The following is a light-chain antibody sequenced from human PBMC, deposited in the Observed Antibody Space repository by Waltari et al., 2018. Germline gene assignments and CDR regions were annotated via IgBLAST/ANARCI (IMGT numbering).Light chain of an antibody. CDR2: DVS. Sequence: QSVLTQPASVSGSPGQSITVSCIGTSNDIGSYNFVSWFQQHPGRAPKLMIYDVSERPLGVSNRFSGSKSGNTASLTISGLQAEDEADYYCFSYAGSNSFAFGGGTRVTVL. CDR3: FSYAGSNSFA. V-gene: IGLV2-23*02. J-gene: IGLJ2*01. CDR1: SNDIGSYNF.